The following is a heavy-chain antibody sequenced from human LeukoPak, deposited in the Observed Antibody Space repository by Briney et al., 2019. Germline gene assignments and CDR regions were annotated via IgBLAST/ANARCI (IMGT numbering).Heavy chain of an antibody. CDR3: ARHHFDYGEDY. D-gene: IGHD4-17*01. J-gene: IGHJ4*02. CDR1: GGSISSSSYY. CDR2: IYYSGST. V-gene: IGHV4-39*01. Sequence: PSETLSLTCTVSGGSISSSSYYWGWIRQPPGKGLEWIGSIYYSGSTYYNPSLKSRVTISVDTSKNQFSLKLSSVTAADTAVYYCARHHFDYGEDYWGQGTLVTVS.